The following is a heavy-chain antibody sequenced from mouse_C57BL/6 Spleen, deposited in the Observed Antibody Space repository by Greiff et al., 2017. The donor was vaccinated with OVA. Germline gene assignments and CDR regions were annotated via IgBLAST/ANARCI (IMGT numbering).Heavy chain of an antibody. CDR1: GYAFTNYL. D-gene: IGHD1-1*01. Sequence: QVQLKESGAELVRPGTSVKVSCKASGYAFTNYLIEWVKQRPGQGLEWIGVINPGSGGTNYNEKFKGKATLTADKSSSTAYMQLSSLTSEDSAVYFCARSTTVVAREYFDVWGTGTTVTVSS. CDR2: INPGSGGT. J-gene: IGHJ1*03. CDR3: ARSTTVVAREYFDV. V-gene: IGHV1-54*01.